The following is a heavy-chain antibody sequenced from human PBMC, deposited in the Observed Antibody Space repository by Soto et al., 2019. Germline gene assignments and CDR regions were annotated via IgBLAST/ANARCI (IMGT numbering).Heavy chain of an antibody. J-gene: IGHJ4*02. CDR1: GFTFSDYY. V-gene: IGHV3-11*01. Sequence: QVQLVESGGGLVKPGGSLRLSCAASGFTFSDYYMSWIRQAPGKGLELVSYIGSSDNIIYYADSVKGRFTISRDNAKNSLYLQMNSLRAEDTAVYYCASDLGYYESSGYFDYWGQGTLVTVSS. CDR2: IGSSDNII. CDR3: ASDLGYYESSGYFDY. D-gene: IGHD3-22*01.